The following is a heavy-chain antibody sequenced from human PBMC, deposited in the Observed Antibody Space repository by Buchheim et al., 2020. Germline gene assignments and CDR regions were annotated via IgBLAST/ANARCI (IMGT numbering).Heavy chain of an antibody. V-gene: IGHV4-34*01. CDR2: INHSGGT. D-gene: IGHD5/OR15-5a*01. J-gene: IGHJ6*02. Sequence: QGQLQQWGAGLLKPSEPLSLTCAVYGGSFSTYYWSWIRQPPGKGLEWIGEINHSGGTNYNPSLKSRVTTSLDTSKNHFSLKLSSVTAADTAVYYCARGEVYRYYYYGMDAWGQGTT. CDR1: GGSFSTYY. CDR3: ARGEVYRYYYYGMDA.